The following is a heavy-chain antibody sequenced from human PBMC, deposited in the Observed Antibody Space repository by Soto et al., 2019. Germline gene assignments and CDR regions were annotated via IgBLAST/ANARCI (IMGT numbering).Heavy chain of an antibody. V-gene: IGHV4-4*02. CDR2: IYHSGTT. D-gene: IGHD2-2*01. CDR1: GGSIRSSNW. Sequence: QVQLQESGPGLVKPSGTLSLTCAVSGGSIRSSNWWSWVRQPPGKGLEWIGEIYHSGTTNYNPSLKSRVTLSVDKSKNQFSLRLSSVTAADTAVYYCARVEQLSFYDLWGRGTLVTVSS. J-gene: IGHJ2*01. CDR3: ARVEQLSFYDL.